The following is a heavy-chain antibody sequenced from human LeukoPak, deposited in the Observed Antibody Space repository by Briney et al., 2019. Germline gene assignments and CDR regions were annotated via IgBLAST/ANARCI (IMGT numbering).Heavy chain of an antibody. Sequence: GGSLRLSCAASGFTVSSNHMSWVRQAPGKGLEWVSVIYSGGSTYYADSVKGRFTISRDNSKNTLYLQMNSLRAEDTAVYYCARLWLNWFDPWGQGTLVTVSS. CDR1: GFTVSSNH. CDR3: ARLWLNWFDP. CDR2: IYSGGST. J-gene: IGHJ5*02. V-gene: IGHV3-53*01. D-gene: IGHD5-18*01.